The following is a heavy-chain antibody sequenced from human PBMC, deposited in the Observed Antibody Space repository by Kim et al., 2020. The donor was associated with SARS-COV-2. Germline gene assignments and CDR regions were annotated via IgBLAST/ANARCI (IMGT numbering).Heavy chain of an antibody. CDR2: IYSSGGP. CDR3: VRGNKGYHFDL. J-gene: IGHJ4*02. D-gene: IGHD5-12*01. Sequence: SETLSLTCSVSGDSLSTDYWNWIRQPAGKGLEWIGRIYSSGGPWYNPSLRSRVSMSVDTSTQFSLNLTSVTAADTAGYFCVRGNKGYHFDLWGQGTLVTVSS. CDR1: GDSLSTDY. V-gene: IGHV4-4*07.